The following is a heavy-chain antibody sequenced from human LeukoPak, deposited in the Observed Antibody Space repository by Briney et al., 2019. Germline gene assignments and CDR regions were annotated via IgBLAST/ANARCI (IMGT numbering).Heavy chain of an antibody. Sequence: GSLRLSCAASGFTFSSYAMSWVRQAPGKGLEWVSAISGSGGSTYYADSVKGRFTISGDNSKNTLYLQMNSLTAEDTAVYYCAKELYGDHVGWLDPGGQGTLVVVSS. D-gene: IGHD4-17*01. CDR2: ISGSGGST. V-gene: IGHV3-23*01. CDR1: GFTFSSYA. CDR3: AKELYGDHVGWLDP. J-gene: IGHJ5*02.